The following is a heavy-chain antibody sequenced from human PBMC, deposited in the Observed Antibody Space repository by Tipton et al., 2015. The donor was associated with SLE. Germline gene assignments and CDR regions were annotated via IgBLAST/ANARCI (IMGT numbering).Heavy chain of an antibody. D-gene: IGHD6-19*01. Sequence: TLSLTCTVSGGSISSYYWSWIRQPPGKGLEWIGYIYYSGSTNYNPSLKSRVTISVDTSKNQFSLKLSSVTAADTAVYYCARGNRSSSGWYGAFDIWGQGTMVTVSS. V-gene: IGHV4-59*12. CDR3: ARGNRSSSGWYGAFDI. CDR2: IYYSGST. J-gene: IGHJ3*02. CDR1: GGSISSYY.